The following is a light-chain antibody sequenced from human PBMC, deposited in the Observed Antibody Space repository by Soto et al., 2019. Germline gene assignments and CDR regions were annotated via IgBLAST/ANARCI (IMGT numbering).Light chain of an antibody. CDR2: EVT. CDR3: CSYAGTSLTA. J-gene: IGLJ7*01. Sequence: QSALTQPASVSGSPGQSITISCTGTSSDVGSYNLVSWYQQHPGKAPKLMIYEVTKRPSGVSNRFSGSKSGNTASLTISGLQAEDEADYYCCSYAGTSLTAFGGGTQLTVL. V-gene: IGLV2-23*02. CDR1: SSDVGSYNL.